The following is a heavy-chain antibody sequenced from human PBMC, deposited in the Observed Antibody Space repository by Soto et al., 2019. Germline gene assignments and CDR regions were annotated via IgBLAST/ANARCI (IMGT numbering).Heavy chain of an antibody. CDR3: ARGSYYYYYYMDV. CDR1: GFTFSDYY. V-gene: IGHV3-11*01. CDR2: ISSSGSTI. J-gene: IGHJ6*03. Sequence: GGSLRLSCAASGFTFSDYYRSWIRQAPGKGLEWVSYISSSGSTIYYADSVKGRFTISRDNAKNSLYLQMNSLRAEDTAVYYCARGSYYYYYYMDVWGKGTTVTVSS.